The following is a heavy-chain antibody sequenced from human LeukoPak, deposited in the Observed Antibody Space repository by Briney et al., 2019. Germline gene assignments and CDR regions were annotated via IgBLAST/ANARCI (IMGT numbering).Heavy chain of an antibody. D-gene: IGHD3-22*01. CDR3: ARATIPYFDSSGYYAY. J-gene: IGHJ4*02. Sequence: PGGSLRLSCAASGFSVSSNYMSWVRQAPGKGLEWVSIIYSGGSTYYADSVKGRFTVSRDNSKNTLYLQMNSLRAEDTAVYYCARATIPYFDSSGYYAYWGQGTLVTVSS. CDR2: IYSGGST. V-gene: IGHV3-66*01. CDR1: GFSVSSNY.